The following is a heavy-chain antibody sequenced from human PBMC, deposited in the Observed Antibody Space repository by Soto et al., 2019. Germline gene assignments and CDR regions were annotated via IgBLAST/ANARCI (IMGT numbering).Heavy chain of an antibody. V-gene: IGHV4-61*01. J-gene: IGHJ4*02. D-gene: IGHD1-26*01. CDR3: ARGDIVGAMYPPDY. CDR1: GGSVSSGSYY. Sequence: QVQLQESGPGLVKPSETLSLTCTVSGGSVSSGSYYWSWIRQPPGKVLEWTGYIHYSGSTNYNPSLKSRVTISVDTSKNQFSLKLSSVTAADTAVYYCARGDIVGAMYPPDYWGQGTLVTVSS. CDR2: IHYSGST.